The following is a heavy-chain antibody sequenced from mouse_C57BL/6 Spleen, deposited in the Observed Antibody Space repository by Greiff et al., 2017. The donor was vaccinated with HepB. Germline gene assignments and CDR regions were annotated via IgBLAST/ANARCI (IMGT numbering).Heavy chain of an antibody. CDR2: IYPRSGNT. CDR1: GYTFTSYG. D-gene: IGHD1-1*01. J-gene: IGHJ1*03. CDR3: ARGGGYYGSSYGYFDV. Sequence: LVESGAELARPGASVKLSCKASGYTFTSYGISWVKQRTGQGLEWIGEIYPRSGNTYYNEKFKGKATLTADKSSSTAYMELRSLTSEDSAVYFCARGGGYYGSSYGYFDVWGTGTTVTVSS. V-gene: IGHV1-81*01.